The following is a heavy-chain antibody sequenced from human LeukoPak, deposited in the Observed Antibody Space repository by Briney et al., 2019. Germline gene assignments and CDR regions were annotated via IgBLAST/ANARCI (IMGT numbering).Heavy chain of an antibody. CDR3: ARLPLGGYYYYYGMDV. CDR1: GGSISSYY. CDR2: VYYSGST. D-gene: IGHD1-26*01. Sequence: SETLSLTCTVSGGSISSYYWSWIRQPPGKGLEWIGYVYYSGSTNYNPSLKSRVTISVDTSKNQFSLKLSSVTAADTAVYYCARLPLGGYYYYYGMDVWGQGTTVTVSS. J-gene: IGHJ6*02. V-gene: IGHV4-59*08.